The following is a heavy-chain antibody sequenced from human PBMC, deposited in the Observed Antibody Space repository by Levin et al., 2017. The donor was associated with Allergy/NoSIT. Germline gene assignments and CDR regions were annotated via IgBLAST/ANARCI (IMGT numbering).Heavy chain of an antibody. CDR2: INSDGRYT. J-gene: IGHJ6*03. CDR3: ARGNHYYNYMDV. Sequence: SCEASGFMFSIYFYHWVRRAPGKGLVWVSRINSDGRYTLYADSVKGRFTISRDNAKNTLYLQMNSLRVEDTAVYFCARGNHYYNYMDVWGKGTTVTVSS. CDR1: GFMFSIYF. V-gene: IGHV3-74*01.